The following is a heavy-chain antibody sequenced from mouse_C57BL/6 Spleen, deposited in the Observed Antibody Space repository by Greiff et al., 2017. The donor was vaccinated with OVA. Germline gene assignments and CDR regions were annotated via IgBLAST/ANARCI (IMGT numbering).Heavy chain of an antibody. CDR1: GYTFTSYD. D-gene: IGHD1-1*01. V-gene: IGHV1-85*01. Sequence: QVQLQQSGPELVKPGASVKLSCKASGYTFTSYDINWVKQRPGQGLEWIGWIYPRDGSTKYNEKFKGKATLTVDTSSSTAYMELHSLTSEDSAVYFCARDYYGSEDAMDYWGQGTSVTVSS. CDR2: IYPRDGST. CDR3: ARDYYGSEDAMDY. J-gene: IGHJ4*01.